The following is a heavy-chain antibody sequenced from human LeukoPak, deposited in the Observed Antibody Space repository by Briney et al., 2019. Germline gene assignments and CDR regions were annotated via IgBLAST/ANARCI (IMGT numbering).Heavy chain of an antibody. J-gene: IGHJ4*02. V-gene: IGHV4-59*12. CDR1: GGSISSYY. CDR2: IYYSGST. D-gene: IGHD3-22*01. CDR3: ARGDYYDSSGYYDY. Sequence: SETLSLTCTVSGGSISSYYWSWIRQPPGKGLEWIGYIYYSGSTNYNPSLKSRVTISVDRSKNQFSLKLSSVTAADTAVYYCARGDYYDSSGYYDYWGQGTLVTVSS.